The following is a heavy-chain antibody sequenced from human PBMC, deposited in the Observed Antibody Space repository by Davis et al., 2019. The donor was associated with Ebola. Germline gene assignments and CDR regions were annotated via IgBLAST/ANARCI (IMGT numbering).Heavy chain of an antibody. CDR2: INPSGGST. Sequence: ASVKVSCKASGYTFTSYYMHWVRQAPGQGLEWMGIINPSGGSTSYAQKFQGRVTMTRDTSTSTVYMELSSLRSEDTAVYYCARDLYYYDSSGFASVMNWFDPWGQGTLVTVSS. J-gene: IGHJ5*02. CDR3: ARDLYYYDSSGFASVMNWFDP. V-gene: IGHV1-46*01. CDR1: GYTFTSYY. D-gene: IGHD3-22*01.